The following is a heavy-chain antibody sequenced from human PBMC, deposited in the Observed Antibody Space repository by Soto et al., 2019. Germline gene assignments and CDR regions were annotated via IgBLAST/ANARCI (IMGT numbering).Heavy chain of an antibody. J-gene: IGHJ6*02. V-gene: IGHV3-11*01. CDR3: ARDRHSGYDSAYYGMDV. CDR2: ISSSGSTI. Sequence: GGSLRLSCAASGFTFSDYYMSWIRQAPGKGLEWVSYISSSGSTIYYADSVKGRFTISRDNAKNSLYLQMNSLRAEDTAVYYCARDRHSGYDSAYYGMDVWGQGTTVTVSS. CDR1: GFTFSDYY. D-gene: IGHD5-12*01.